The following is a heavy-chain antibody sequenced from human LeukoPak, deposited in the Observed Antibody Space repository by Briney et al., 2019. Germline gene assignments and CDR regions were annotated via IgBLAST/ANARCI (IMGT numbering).Heavy chain of an antibody. CDR3: ARAYPRQWLETGFDY. CDR2: INTNSGGT. V-gene: IGHV1-2*02. CDR1: GYTFTGYY. Sequence: GASVKVSCKASGYTFTGYYMHWVRQAPGQGLEWMGWINTNSGGTSYAQKFQGRGTMTRDTSISTAYMELSRLRSDDTAVYYCARAYPRQWLETGFDYWGQGTLVTVSS. D-gene: IGHD6-19*01. J-gene: IGHJ4*02.